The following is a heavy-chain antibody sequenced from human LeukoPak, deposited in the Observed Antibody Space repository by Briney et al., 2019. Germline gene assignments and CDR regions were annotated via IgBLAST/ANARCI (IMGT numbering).Heavy chain of an antibody. Sequence: GGSLRLSCAASGFTFDDYAMHWVRQAPGKGLEWVSGISWNSGSIGYADSVKGRFTISRDNAKNSLYLQMNSLRAEDTALYYCARDPPFLRKISGSYGYFDYWGQGTLVTVSS. D-gene: IGHD1-26*01. J-gene: IGHJ4*02. CDR3: ARDPPFLRKISGSYGYFDY. CDR2: ISWNSGSI. CDR1: GFTFDDYA. V-gene: IGHV3-9*01.